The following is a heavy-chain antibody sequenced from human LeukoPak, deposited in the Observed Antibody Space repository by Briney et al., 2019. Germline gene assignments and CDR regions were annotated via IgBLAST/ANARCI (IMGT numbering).Heavy chain of an antibody. Sequence: GGSLRLSCAASGFTFSSYSMNWVRQAPGKGLEWVSSISSSSSYIYYADSVKGRFTISRDDAKNSLYLQMNSLRAEDTAVYYCARDRPANFDWLRDAFDIWGQGTMVTVSS. CDR2: ISSSSSYI. V-gene: IGHV3-21*01. CDR1: GFTFSSYS. J-gene: IGHJ3*02. D-gene: IGHD3-9*01. CDR3: ARDRPANFDWLRDAFDI.